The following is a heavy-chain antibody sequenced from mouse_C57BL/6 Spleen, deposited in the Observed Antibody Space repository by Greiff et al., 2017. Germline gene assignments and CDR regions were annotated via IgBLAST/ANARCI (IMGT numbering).Heavy chain of an antibody. Sequence: EVQVVESGGGLVQSGRSLRLSCATSGFTFSDFYMEWVRQAPGKGLEWIAASRNKANDYTTEYSASVKGRFIVSRDTSQSILYLQMNALRAEDTAIYYCARDDYYDNYVPFAYWGQGTLVTVSA. CDR2: SRNKANDYTT. V-gene: IGHV7-1*01. J-gene: IGHJ3*01. CDR3: ARDDYYDNYVPFAY. D-gene: IGHD2-1*01. CDR1: GFTFSDFY.